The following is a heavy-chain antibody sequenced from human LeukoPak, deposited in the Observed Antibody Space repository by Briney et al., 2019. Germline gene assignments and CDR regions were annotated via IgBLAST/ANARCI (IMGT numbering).Heavy chain of an antibody. CDR3: ARTYYYDSSGYYP. J-gene: IGHJ5*02. D-gene: IGHD3-22*01. CDR1: GYTFTSYG. Sequence: SVKVSCKASGYTFTSYGISWVRQAPGQGLEWMGRIIPIFGTASYAQKFQCRVTITTDESTSTAYMELSSLRSEDTAVYYCARTYYYDSSGYYPWGQGTLVTVSS. V-gene: IGHV1-69*05. CDR2: IIPIFGTA.